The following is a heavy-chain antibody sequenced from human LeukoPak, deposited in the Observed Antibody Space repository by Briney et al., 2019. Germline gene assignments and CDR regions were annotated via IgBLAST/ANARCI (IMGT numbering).Heavy chain of an antibody. CDR3: AKGGSEYCSGGSCYTLDY. V-gene: IGHV3-23*01. CDR2: ISGSGGST. CDR1: GFTFSSYA. J-gene: IGHJ4*02. D-gene: IGHD2-15*01. Sequence: GGSLTLSCVASGFTFSSYAMSWLRQDPGKGLEWVSAISGSGGSTYYPDSVKGRFTISRDNSKNMLYLQMNTLRAEDTAVYYCAKGGSEYCSGGSCYTLDYWGQGTLVTVSS.